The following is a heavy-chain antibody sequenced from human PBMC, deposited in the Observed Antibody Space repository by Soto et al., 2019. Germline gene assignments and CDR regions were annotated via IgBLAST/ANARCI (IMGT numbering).Heavy chain of an antibody. V-gene: IGHV1-69*01. CDR1: GDTCSSYA. J-gene: IGHJ3*02. CDR2: IIPIFGTA. D-gene: IGHD6-19*01. CDR3: ARGSGWLSVLGAFDI. Sequence: SLVRVSGRASGDTCSSYAMSCVRQAPGQGLEWMGGIIPIFGTANYAQKFQGRVTITADESTSTAYMELSSLRSEDTAVYYCARGSGWLSVLGAFDIWGQGTMVTVSS.